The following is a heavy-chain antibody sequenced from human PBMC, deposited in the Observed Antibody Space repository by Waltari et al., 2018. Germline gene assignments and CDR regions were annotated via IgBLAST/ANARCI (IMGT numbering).Heavy chain of an antibody. D-gene: IGHD1-26*01. J-gene: IGHJ4*02. CDR2: ITPFNGNT. V-gene: IGHV1-45*02. Sequence: QMQLVQSGAEVKKTGSSVKVSCKASGYTFTYRYLHWVRQAPDQALEWMGWITPFNGNTNYAQKFQDRVTITRDRSMSTAYMERSSLRSEDTAMYYCARSRRAIGFDYWGQGTLVTVSS. CDR3: ARSRRAIGFDY. CDR1: GYTFTYRY.